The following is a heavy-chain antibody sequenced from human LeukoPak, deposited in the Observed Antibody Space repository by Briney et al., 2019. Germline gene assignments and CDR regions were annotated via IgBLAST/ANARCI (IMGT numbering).Heavy chain of an antibody. D-gene: IGHD1-26*01. CDR2: IRNKANSYTT. Sequence: PGGSLRLSCAASGLSLSDYSMNWVRQAPGKGLEWVGRIRNKANSYTTEYAASVKGRFTISRDDSKNSLYLQMNSLKCEDTAVYYCAREWDSGSYYLGYFDYWGQGTLVTVSS. CDR3: AREWDSGSYYLGYFDY. V-gene: IGHV3-72*01. CDR1: GLSLSDYS. J-gene: IGHJ4*02.